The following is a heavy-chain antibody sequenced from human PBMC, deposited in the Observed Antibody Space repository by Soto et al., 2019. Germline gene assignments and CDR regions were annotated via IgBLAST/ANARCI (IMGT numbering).Heavy chain of an antibody. J-gene: IGHJ3*02. D-gene: IGHD3-10*01. CDR3: AREEITMVPNAFDI. CDR1: GYSFTSHY. CDR2: IYPGGVNI. Sequence: GASVKVSCKAIGYSFTSHYMHWVRQAPGQGLEWMGTIYPGGVNIGYAQKFKGRVTMTKDTSTSTVYMELSRLRSDDTAVYYCAREEITMVPNAFDIWGQGTMVTVSS. V-gene: IGHV1-46*01.